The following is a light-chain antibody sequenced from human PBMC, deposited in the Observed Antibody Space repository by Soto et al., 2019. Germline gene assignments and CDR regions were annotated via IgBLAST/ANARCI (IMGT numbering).Light chain of an antibody. CDR3: SSYISSSTPARGVV. J-gene: IGLJ2*01. V-gene: IGLV2-14*01. CDR1: SSDVGGYNY. Sequence: QSALTQPASVSGSPGQSITISGTGTSSDVGGYNYVSWYQQHPGKAPKLLIYDVSNRLSGVSKRDSGSKAGNTASLTISGLQDEDEADYYCSSYISSSTPARGVVFGGWTQLTVL. CDR2: DVS.